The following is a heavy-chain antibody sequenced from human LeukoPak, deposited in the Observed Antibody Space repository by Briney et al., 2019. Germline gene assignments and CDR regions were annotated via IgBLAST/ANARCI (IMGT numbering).Heavy chain of an antibody. D-gene: IGHD3-16*01. V-gene: IGHV3-33*01. CDR3: ARDGQDCNDYFWYFDY. CDR2: IWYDGSNK. CDR1: GFTFSSYG. Sequence: PGGSLRLSCAASGFTFSSYGMHWVRQAPGKGLEWVAVIWYDGSNKYYGDSVKGRFTISRDNSKNTLYLQMNSLRAEDTAVYYCARDGQDCNDYFWYFDYWGQGTLVTVSS. J-gene: IGHJ4*02.